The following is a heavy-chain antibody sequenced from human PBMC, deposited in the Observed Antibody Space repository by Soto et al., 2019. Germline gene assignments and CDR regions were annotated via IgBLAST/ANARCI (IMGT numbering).Heavy chain of an antibody. CDR1: GFVFSDYG. J-gene: IGHJ6*02. CDR3: AKGGPGGGRHFYYAMAV. Sequence: PGGSLRLSCAASGFVFSDYGMHWVRQAPGKGLEWVALITNDGNNEYYRESVKGRFSISRGRSTNTVDLLMNSLRPEDTGVYYWAKGGPGGGRHFYYAMAVGGQGPTVTVSS. V-gene: IGHV3-30*02. CDR2: ITNDGNNE. D-gene: IGHD1-26*01.